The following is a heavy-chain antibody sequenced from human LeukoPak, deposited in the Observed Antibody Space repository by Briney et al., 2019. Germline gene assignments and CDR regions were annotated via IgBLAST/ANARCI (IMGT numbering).Heavy chain of an antibody. D-gene: IGHD6-19*01. V-gene: IGHV3-53*01. CDR3: ARDWTAVAGTIEY. J-gene: IGHJ4*02. CDR1: GFTVSSDY. Sequence: GGSLRLSCAASGFTVSSDYMSWVRQAPGKGLEWVSVIYRGGGTDYADSVKGRFTISRDNSKNTVYLQMNSLRAEDTAVYYCARDWTAVAGTIEYWGQGTLVTVPS. CDR2: IYRGGGT.